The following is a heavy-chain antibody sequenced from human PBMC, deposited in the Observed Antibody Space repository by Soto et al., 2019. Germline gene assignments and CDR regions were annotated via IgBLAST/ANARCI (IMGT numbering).Heavy chain of an antibody. CDR2: IWYDGSNK. CDR1: GFTFSNYG. Sequence: QVQLVQSGGGVVQPGRSLRLSCAASGFTFSNYGMHWVRQAPGKGPEWVAIIWYDGSNKYYTDSVKGRFTISRDNSKNTLYLQMNSLRAEDTAVYYCARRDYYYDGSGPNWFDPWGQGTLVTVSS. V-gene: IGHV3-33*01. J-gene: IGHJ5*02. D-gene: IGHD3-22*01. CDR3: ARRDYYYDGSGPNWFDP.